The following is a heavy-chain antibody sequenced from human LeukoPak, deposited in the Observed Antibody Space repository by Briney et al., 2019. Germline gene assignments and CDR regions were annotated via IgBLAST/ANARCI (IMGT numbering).Heavy chain of an antibody. CDR3: ATVTRDYYDSSGYSPRSDP. CDR1: GYTLTELS. Sequence: ASVKVSCKVSGYTLTELSMHWVRQAPGKGLEWMGGFDPEDGETIYAQKFQGRVTMTEDTSTDTAYMELSSLRSEDTAVYYCATVTRDYYDSSGYSPRSDPWGQGTLVTVSS. J-gene: IGHJ5*02. CDR2: FDPEDGET. D-gene: IGHD3-22*01. V-gene: IGHV1-24*01.